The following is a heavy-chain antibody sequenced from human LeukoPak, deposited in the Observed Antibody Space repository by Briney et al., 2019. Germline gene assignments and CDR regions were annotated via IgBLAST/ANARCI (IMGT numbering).Heavy chain of an antibody. J-gene: IGHJ3*01. Sequence: GGSLRLSCAASGFTFSRYSMHWVRQAPGKGLEWLSYISVCSRNVIDYADSEKGRFTISRDDDKNSLYLQINSLRAEETAVYFCARDFGPRLYAFDVWGQGTMITVSS. CDR2: ISVCSRNVI. V-gene: IGHV3-48*04. CDR3: ARDFGPRLYAFDV. D-gene: IGHD3-16*01. CDR1: GFTFSRYS.